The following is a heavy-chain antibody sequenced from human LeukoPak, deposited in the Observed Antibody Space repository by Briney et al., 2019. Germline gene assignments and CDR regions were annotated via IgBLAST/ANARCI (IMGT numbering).Heavy chain of an antibody. CDR1: GFLVSDSY. Sequence: GSLRLSCAASGFLVSDSYMNWVRRAPGKGLEWVAILYKGGNAYYADSVKGRFTISRDNSKNTLYLQMNSLRAEDAAMYYCARDVVGSTISAFDIWGQGTMVTVSP. CDR3: ARDVVGSTISAFDI. V-gene: IGHV3-53*01. J-gene: IGHJ3*02. CDR2: LYKGGNA. D-gene: IGHD1-26*01.